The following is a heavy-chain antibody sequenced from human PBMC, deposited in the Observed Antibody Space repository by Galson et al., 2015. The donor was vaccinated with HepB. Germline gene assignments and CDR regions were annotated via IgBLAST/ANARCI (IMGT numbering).Heavy chain of an antibody. V-gene: IGHV3-13*01. CDR1: GFTFNSYA. J-gene: IGHJ2*01. CDR2: IVTAGNT. Sequence: SLRLSCAASGFTFNSYAMSWVRQAPGKGLEWVSAIVTAGNTYYPDSVKDRFSISRENATNSLYLQMNSLRDGDTAVYYCAREIQLGDWNFELWGRGTLVSVSS. CDR3: AREIQLGDWNFEL. D-gene: IGHD3-16*01.